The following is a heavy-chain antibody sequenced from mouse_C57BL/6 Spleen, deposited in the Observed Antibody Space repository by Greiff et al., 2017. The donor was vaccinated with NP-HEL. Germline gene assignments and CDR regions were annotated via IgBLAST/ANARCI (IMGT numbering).Heavy chain of an antibody. J-gene: IGHJ4*01. Sequence: EVQGVESGGGLVKPGGSLKLSCAASGFTFSSYAMSWVRQTPEKRLEWVATISDGGSYTYYPDNVKGRFTISRDNAKNNLYLQMSHLKSEDTAMYYCARDRDDGYYVGAMDYWGQGTSVTVSS. D-gene: IGHD2-3*01. CDR1: GFTFSSYA. CDR2: ISDGGSYT. CDR3: ARDRDDGYYVGAMDY. V-gene: IGHV5-4*01.